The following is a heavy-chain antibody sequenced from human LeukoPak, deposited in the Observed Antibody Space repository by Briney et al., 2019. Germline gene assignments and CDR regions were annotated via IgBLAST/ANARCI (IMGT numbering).Heavy chain of an antibody. CDR2: ISGSGGST. Sequence: PGGSLRLSCAASGFTFSSYAMSWVRRAPGKGLEWVSAISGSGGSTYYADSVKGRFTISRDNSKNTLYLQMNSLRAEDTAVYYCAKVGYSSGWSKRFFDYWGQGTLVTVSS. CDR3: AKVGYSSGWSKRFFDY. D-gene: IGHD6-19*01. CDR1: GFTFSSYA. V-gene: IGHV3-23*01. J-gene: IGHJ4*02.